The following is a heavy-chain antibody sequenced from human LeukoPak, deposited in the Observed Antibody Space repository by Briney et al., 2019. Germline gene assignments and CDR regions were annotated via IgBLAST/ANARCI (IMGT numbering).Heavy chain of an antibody. CDR3: ATPGLEWELLPLNFDY. CDR1: GFTFSSYA. CDR2: ISYDGSDGSNK. Sequence: GGSLRLSCAASGFTFSSYAMHWVRQAPGKGLEWVAVISYDGSDGSNKYYADSVKGRFTISRDNSKNTLYLQMNSLRAEDTAVYYCATPGLEWELLPLNFDYWGQGTLVTVSS. J-gene: IGHJ4*02. D-gene: IGHD1-26*01. V-gene: IGHV3-30*04.